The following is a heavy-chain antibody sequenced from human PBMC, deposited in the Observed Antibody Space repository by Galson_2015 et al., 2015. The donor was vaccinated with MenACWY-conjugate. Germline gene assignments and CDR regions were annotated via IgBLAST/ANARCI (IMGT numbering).Heavy chain of an antibody. J-gene: IGHJ4*02. CDR2: FDPEDGEI. Sequence: SVKVSCKVSGLPLSEVSIHWVRQAPGKGLEWMGGFDPEDGEIITTQKFQGRIRMTEDTSTDTAYMELNGLRSEDTALYFCAADRYLSKYYFDYWGQGTLLTVSS. D-gene: IGHD2-2*02. V-gene: IGHV1-24*01. CDR3: AADRYLSKYYFDY. CDR1: GLPLSEVS.